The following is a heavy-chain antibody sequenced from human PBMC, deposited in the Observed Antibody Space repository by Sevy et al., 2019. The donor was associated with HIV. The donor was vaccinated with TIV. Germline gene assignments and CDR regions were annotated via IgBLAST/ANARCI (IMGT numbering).Heavy chain of an antibody. CDR1: GYTFTSQY. CDR3: ARDSDNYDILTGYYPFDY. D-gene: IGHD3-9*01. Sequence: ASVKVSCKASGYTFTSQYMHWVRQTPGQGLEWMGIINPSGGSTRYAQKFQGRVTMTRDTSTSTVYMELSSLRSEDTAVYYCARDSDNYDILTGYYPFDYWGQRTLVTVSS. J-gene: IGHJ4*02. V-gene: IGHV1-46*01. CDR2: INPSGGST.